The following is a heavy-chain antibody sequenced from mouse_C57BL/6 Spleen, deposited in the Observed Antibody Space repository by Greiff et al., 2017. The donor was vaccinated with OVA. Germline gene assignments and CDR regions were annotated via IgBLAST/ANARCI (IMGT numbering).Heavy chain of an antibody. CDR1: GFNIKDDY. Sequence: EVQLQQSGAELVRPGASVKLSCTASGFNIKDDYMHWVKQRPEQGLEWIGWIDPENGDTEYASKFQGKATITADTSSNTAYLQLSSLTSEDTAVYYCTTAYYGSSWFADWGQGTLVTVSA. CDR2: IDPENGDT. V-gene: IGHV14-4*01. J-gene: IGHJ3*01. CDR3: TTAYYGSSWFAD. D-gene: IGHD1-1*01.